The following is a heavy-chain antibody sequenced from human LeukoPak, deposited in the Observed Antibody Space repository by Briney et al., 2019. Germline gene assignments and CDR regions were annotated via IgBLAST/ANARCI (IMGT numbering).Heavy chain of an antibody. CDR2: IYYSGST. V-gene: IGHV4-59*11. D-gene: IGHD3-22*01. J-gene: IGHJ3*02. CDR3: ARDFYGSSDFPGGAFDI. CDR1: TGSISSHY. Sequence: SETLSLTCTVSTGSISSHYWSWIRQPSGKGLEWIAYIYYSGSTHYNPSLKSRVTMSVDTSKNQMSLKLSSVTAADTAVYYCARDFYGSSDFPGGAFDIWGQGTMVTVSS.